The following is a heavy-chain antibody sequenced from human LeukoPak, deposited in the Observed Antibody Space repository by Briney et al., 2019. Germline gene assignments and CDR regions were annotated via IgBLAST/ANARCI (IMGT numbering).Heavy chain of an antibody. CDR3: ASSSYSSSSS. D-gene: IGHD6-6*01. CDR2: INEDGSKK. V-gene: IGHV3-7*01. Sequence: GGSLRLSCAASGFTFTNYWMIWVRQAPGKGLEWVANINEDGSKKYYVGSVEGRFTISRDNAKNSVFLQMNSLSAEDTAMYYCASSSYSSSSSWGQGTLVTVSS. J-gene: IGHJ5*02. CDR1: GFTFTNYW.